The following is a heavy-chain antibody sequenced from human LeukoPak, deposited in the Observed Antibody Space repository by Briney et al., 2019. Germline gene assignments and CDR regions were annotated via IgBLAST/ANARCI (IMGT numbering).Heavy chain of an antibody. D-gene: IGHD3-10*02. J-gene: IGHJ6*04. Sequence: RPGGSLRLSCAASGFTFSSYEMNWVRQAPGKGLEWVSYISSNGSTIYYADSVKGRFTISRDNAKNSLYLQMNSLRAEDTAVYYCAELGITMIGGVWGKGTTVTISS. CDR3: AELGITMIGGV. CDR1: GFTFSSYE. V-gene: IGHV3-48*03. CDR2: ISSNGSTI.